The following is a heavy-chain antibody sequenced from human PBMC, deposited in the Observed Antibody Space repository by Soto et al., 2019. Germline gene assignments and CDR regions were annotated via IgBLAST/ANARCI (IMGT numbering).Heavy chain of an antibody. D-gene: IGHD3-10*01. J-gene: IGHJ4*02. CDR1: GYTFTSYG. V-gene: IGHV1-18*01. Sequence: ASVKVSCKASGYTFTSYGISWVRLAPGQGHEWMGWISAYNGNTNYAQKLQGRVTMTTDTSTSTAYMELRSLRSDDTAVYYCAVEYYYGSGSYYPNNYFDYWGQGTLVTVSS. CDR2: ISAYNGNT. CDR3: AVEYYYGSGSYYPNNYFDY.